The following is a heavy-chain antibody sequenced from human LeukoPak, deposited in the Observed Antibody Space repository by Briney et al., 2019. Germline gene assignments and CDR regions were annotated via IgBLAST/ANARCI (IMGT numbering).Heavy chain of an antibody. V-gene: IGHV1-2*02. J-gene: IGHJ4*02. CDR2: INPNSGGT. Sequence: ASVKVSCKASGYTFTGYYMHWVRQAPGQGLEWMGWINPNSGGTNYAQKFQGRVTMTRDTSISTAYMELSRLRSDDTAVYCCARGGWRRDGYKADCWGQGTLVTVSS. CDR1: GYTFTGYY. CDR3: ARGGWRRDGYKADC. D-gene: IGHD5-24*01.